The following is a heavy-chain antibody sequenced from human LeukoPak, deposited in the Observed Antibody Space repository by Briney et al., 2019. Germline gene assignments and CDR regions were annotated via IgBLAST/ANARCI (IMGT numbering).Heavy chain of an antibody. D-gene: IGHD2-2*01. V-gene: IGHV3-53*01. CDR2: LYSGDGA. CDR1: GFTVSSNY. J-gene: IGHJ4*02. Sequence: PGGSLRLSCAASGFTVSSNYMSWVRQPPAKGLEWVSVLYSGDGAYYADSVKGRFSISRDNSKNTLYLQMNSLRAEDTAVYYCASGARRTSCLDYWGQGTLVTVSS. CDR3: ASGARRTSCLDY.